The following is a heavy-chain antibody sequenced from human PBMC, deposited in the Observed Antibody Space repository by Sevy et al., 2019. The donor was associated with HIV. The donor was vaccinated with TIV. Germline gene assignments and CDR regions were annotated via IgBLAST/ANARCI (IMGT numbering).Heavy chain of an antibody. V-gene: IGHV3-30*03. CDR1: GFTFRTYG. J-gene: IGHJ4*02. D-gene: IGHD2-8*01. CDR2: ISHDGSHK. CDR3: ARDGEYCTNGVCSWGLFDY. Sequence: GGSLRLSCVASGFTFRTYGIHWVRQAPGKGLEWVAVISHDGSHKYNADSVKGRFIISRENSKNALYLQMNSLRAEDTAVYYCARDGEYCTNGVCSWGLFDYWGQGTLVTVSS.